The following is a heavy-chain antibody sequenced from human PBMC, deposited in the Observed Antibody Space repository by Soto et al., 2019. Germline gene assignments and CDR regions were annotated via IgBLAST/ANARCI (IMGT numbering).Heavy chain of an antibody. Sequence: PGGSLRLSCAASGFTFSSYVMSWVRQAPGKGLEWVSAITGSGGDTYHADSVKGRSTISRDNTKNTLYLQMNSLRDEDTAVYYCAREDYYDSSGFLIDYWGQGTLVTVSS. CDR1: GFTFSSYV. J-gene: IGHJ4*02. D-gene: IGHD3-22*01. V-gene: IGHV3-23*01. CDR3: AREDYYDSSGFLIDY. CDR2: ITGSGGDT.